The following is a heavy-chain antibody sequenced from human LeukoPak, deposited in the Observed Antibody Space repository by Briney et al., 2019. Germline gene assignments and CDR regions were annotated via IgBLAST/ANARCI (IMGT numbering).Heavy chain of an antibody. CDR3: ARLVVVAATGPFFDY. V-gene: IGHV4-39*01. CDR1: GGSISSYY. Sequence: SETLSLTCTVSGGSISSYYWSWIRQPPGKGLEWIGSIYYSGSTYYNPSLKSRVTISVDTSKNQFSLKLSSVTAADTAVYYCARLVVVAATGPFFDYWGQGTLVTVSS. CDR2: IYYSGST. J-gene: IGHJ4*02. D-gene: IGHD2-15*01.